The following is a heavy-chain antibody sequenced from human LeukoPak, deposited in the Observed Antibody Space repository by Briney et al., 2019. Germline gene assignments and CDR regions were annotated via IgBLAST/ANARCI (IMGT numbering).Heavy chain of an antibody. V-gene: IGHV3-11*03. Sequence: PGGSLRLSCEATGFSLSDYYMSWIRQAPGKGLEWVSYISISGTYIHNADSVEGRFTISRDNANNSLYLQMSSLRAEDTAVYYCARCGTPNNYYYYGMDVWGHGTTVTVSS. J-gene: IGHJ6*02. CDR3: ARCGTPNNYYYYGMDV. CDR2: ISISGTYI. D-gene: IGHD5-24*01. CDR1: GFSLSDYY.